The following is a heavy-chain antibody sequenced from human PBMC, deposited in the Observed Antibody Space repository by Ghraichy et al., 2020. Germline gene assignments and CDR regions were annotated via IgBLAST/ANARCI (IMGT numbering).Heavy chain of an antibody. D-gene: IGHD2-21*01. J-gene: IGHJ1*01. CDR3: ARVPLCGGDCPSVRFQH. CDR2: ISAYNGNT. CDR1: GYTFTSYG. V-gene: IGHV1-18*01. Sequence: ASVKVSCKASGYTFTSYGISWVRQAPGQGLEWMGWISAYNGNTNYAQKLQGRVTMTTDTSTSTAYMELRSLRSDDTAVYYCARVPLCGGDCPSVRFQHWGQGTLVTVSS.